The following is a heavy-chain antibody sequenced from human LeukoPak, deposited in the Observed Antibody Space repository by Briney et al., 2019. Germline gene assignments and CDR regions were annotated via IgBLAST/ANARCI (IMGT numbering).Heavy chain of an antibody. CDR2: IYHSGST. D-gene: IGHD2-2*01. J-gene: IGHJ3*02. CDR1: GYSISSGYY. V-gene: IGHV4-38-2*02. CDR3: ASLVVPAARNDAFDI. Sequence: PSETLSLTCTVSGYSISSGYYWGWIRQPPGKGLEWIGSIYHSGSTYYNPSLKSRVTISVDTSKNQFSLKLSSVTAADTAVYYCASLVVPAARNDAFDIWGQGTMVTVSS.